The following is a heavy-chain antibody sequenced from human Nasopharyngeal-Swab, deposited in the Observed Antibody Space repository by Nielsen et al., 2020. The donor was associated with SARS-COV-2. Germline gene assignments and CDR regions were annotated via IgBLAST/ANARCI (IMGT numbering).Heavy chain of an antibody. D-gene: IGHD3-9*01. Sequence: GGSLRLSCAASGFTFRSYSMNWVRQAPGKGLERVSYISSSSSTIYYADSVKGRFTISRDNAKNSLYLQMNSLRDEDTAVYYCARDLSIGRYFDLYGMDVWGQGTTVTVSS. V-gene: IGHV3-48*02. J-gene: IGHJ6*02. CDR2: ISSSSSTI. CDR1: GFTFRSYS. CDR3: ARDLSIGRYFDLYGMDV.